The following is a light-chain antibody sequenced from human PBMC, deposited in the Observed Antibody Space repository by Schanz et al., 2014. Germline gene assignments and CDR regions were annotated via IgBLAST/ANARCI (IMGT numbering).Light chain of an antibody. V-gene: IGKV4-1*01. J-gene: IGKJ3*01. CDR3: QQYYTTPLT. CDR1: QSVLHTSKNKNY. Sequence: DIVMTQSPDSLAVSLGERATIKCKSSQSVLHTSKNKNYVAWYQQKPGQPPKLLIYWASTRQSGVPDRFTGGGSGTDFTLTISSLQAEDVAVYYCQQYYTTPLTFGPGTKVDIK. CDR2: WAS.